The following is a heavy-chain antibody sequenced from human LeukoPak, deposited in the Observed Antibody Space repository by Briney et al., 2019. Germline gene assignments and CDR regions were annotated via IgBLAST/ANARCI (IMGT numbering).Heavy chain of an antibody. D-gene: IGHD3-22*01. CDR1: GFTFSSYG. CDR3: ARGGVRGYHHFDY. Sequence: GGSLRLSCAASGFTFSSYGMNWVRQAPGKGLEWVSSISSSSSYISYGDSVKGRFTISRDNSKNTLYLQMNSLRAEDTAVYYCARGGVRGYHHFDYWGQGTLVTVSS. CDR2: ISSSSSYI. J-gene: IGHJ4*02. V-gene: IGHV3-21*01.